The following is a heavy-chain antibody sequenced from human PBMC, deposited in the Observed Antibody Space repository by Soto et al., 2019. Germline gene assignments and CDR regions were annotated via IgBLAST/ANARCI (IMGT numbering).Heavy chain of an antibody. J-gene: IGHJ4*02. V-gene: IGHV1-18*01. CDR2: ISAYNGNT. CDR1: GYTFSSYA. Sequence: AASVKVSCKASGYTFSSYAISWMRQAPGQGLEWMGWISAYNGNTNYAQKLQGRVTMTTDTSTSTAYMELRSLRSDDTAVYYCARDPPPPDYWGQGTLVTVSS. CDR3: ARDPPPPDY.